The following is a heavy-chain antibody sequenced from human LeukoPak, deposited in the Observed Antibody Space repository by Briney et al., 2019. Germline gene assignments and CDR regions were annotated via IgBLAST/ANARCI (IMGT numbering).Heavy chain of an antibody. V-gene: IGHV5-51*01. D-gene: IGHD2-21*01. J-gene: IGHJ6*02. CDR3: ARTYEDYYYGMDV. Sequence: GESLKISCKGSGYSVTSYWIGWVRQMPGKGLEWMGIIYPGDSDTRYSPSFQGQVTISADKSIPTAYLQWSSLKASDTAMYYCARTYEDYYYGMDVWGQGTTVTVSS. CDR2: IYPGDSDT. CDR1: GYSVTSYW.